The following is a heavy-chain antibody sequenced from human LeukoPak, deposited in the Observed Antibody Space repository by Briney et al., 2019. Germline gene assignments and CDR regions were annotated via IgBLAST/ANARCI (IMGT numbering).Heavy chain of an antibody. CDR3: ARTKVSGWTRTTYYFDY. D-gene: IGHD6-19*01. CDR1: GYTLSNYY. Sequence: ASVKVSCKASGYTLSNYYIHWVRQAPGQGLEWMGWINPNSGGTNYAQSFQGRVTVTRDTSISTAYMELSRLTSDDTAVYYCARTKVSGWTRTTYYFDYWGQGTLVTVSS. CDR2: INPNSGGT. V-gene: IGHV1-2*02. J-gene: IGHJ4*02.